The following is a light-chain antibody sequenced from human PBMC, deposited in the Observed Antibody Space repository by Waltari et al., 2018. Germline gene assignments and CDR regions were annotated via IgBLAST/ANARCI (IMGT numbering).Light chain of an antibody. CDR2: DDF. CDR1: NLGSKS. V-gene: IGLV3-21*04. J-gene: IGLJ3*02. Sequence: SYVLTQPPSVSVAPGKTARITCGGNNLGSKSVHWYQQKPGQAPVLVIYDDFDRPSGIPERFSGSNSRNTATLTISRVEAGDEADYYCQVWDDSGHWVFGGGTKLTVL. CDR3: QVWDDSGHWV.